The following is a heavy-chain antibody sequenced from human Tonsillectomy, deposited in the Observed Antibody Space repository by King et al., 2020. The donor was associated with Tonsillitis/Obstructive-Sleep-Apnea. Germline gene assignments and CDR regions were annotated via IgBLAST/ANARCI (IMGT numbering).Heavy chain of an antibody. V-gene: IGHV3-30*04. CDR2: ISYDGSSK. J-gene: IGHJ6*02. D-gene: IGHD2-8*02. CDR1: GFTFSTYA. Sequence: VQLVESGGGVVQPGRSLRLSCAASGFTFSTYALHWVRQAPGKGLEWVTVISYDGSSKYYADSVKGRFTISRDNAKNTVYLQMNSLRSEDTAVYYCARDPPLHLLAVHYYYVMVVWGQATTVTVSS. CDR3: ARDPPLHLLAVHYYYVMVV.